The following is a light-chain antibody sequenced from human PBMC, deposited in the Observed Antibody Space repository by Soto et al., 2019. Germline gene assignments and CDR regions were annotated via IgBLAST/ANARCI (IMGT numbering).Light chain of an antibody. CDR3: QQYDTSPWT. CDR2: GAS. V-gene: IGKV3-20*01. CDR1: QTVSSNY. J-gene: IGKJ1*01. Sequence: EIVLTQSPGTLSLSPGERATLSCRASQTVSSNYLAWFQQKPGQAPRVLIYGASSRATGIPDRFSGSGSGTDFTLTISRLEPEDFAVYYCQQYDTSPWTFGQGTKVEIK.